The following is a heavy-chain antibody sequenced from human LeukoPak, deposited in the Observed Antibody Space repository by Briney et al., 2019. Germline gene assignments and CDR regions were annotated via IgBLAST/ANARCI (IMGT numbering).Heavy chain of an antibody. Sequence: SETLSLTCTVSGGSISSYYWSWIQQPPGKGLEWIGYIYYTGSTNYNPSLKSRVTISVDTSKNQFSLKLSSVTAADTAVYYCARPLPVGGDAFDIWGQGTMVTVSS. CDR1: GGSISSYY. J-gene: IGHJ3*02. CDR2: IYYTGST. D-gene: IGHD3-16*01. V-gene: IGHV4-59*12. CDR3: ARPLPVGGDAFDI.